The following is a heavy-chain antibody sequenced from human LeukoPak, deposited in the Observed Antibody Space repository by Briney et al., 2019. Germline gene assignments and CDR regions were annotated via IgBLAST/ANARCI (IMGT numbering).Heavy chain of an antibody. CDR1: GYTFTSYG. CDR2: ISAYNGNT. Sequence: ASVKVSCKASGYTFTSYGISWVRQAPGQGLEWMGWISAYNGNTNYAQKLQGRVTLTTDTSTSTAYMELRSLRSDDTAVYYCASSRWYDSSGHYDAFDIWGQGTMVTVSS. J-gene: IGHJ3*02. V-gene: IGHV1-18*01. D-gene: IGHD3-22*01. CDR3: ASSRWYDSSGHYDAFDI.